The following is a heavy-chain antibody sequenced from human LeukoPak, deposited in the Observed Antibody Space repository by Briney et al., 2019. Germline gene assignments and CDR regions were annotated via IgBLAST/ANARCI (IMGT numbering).Heavy chain of an antibody. D-gene: IGHD3-10*01. V-gene: IGHV3-23*01. CDR1: GLTFSNYA. Sequence: GSLRLSCAASGLTFSNYALSWVRQAPGKGLEWVSDISGSGGSTYYADSVKGRFTISRDNSKNTMYLQMNSLRAEDTAVYYCAKKEKYYYGSGSYYDPSFDYWGQGTLVTVSS. J-gene: IGHJ4*02. CDR3: AKKEKYYYGSGSYYDPSFDY. CDR2: ISGSGGST.